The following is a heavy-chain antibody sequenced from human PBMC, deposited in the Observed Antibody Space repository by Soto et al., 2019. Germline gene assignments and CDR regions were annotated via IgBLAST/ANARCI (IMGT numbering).Heavy chain of an antibody. CDR2: IYHSGTT. D-gene: IGHD2-21*01. V-gene: IGHV4-4*02. CDR1: AGSISSINW. J-gene: IGHJ6*02. CDR3: AREYSGDNTDV. Sequence: QVQLQESGPGLVKPSGILSLTCTVSAGSISSINWWSWVRQPPGKGLEWIGDIYHSGTTNYNPSLKSRVTISLDKSKNQVSLKLSSVTAADTAVYYCAREYSGDNTDVWGQGTTVTVSS.